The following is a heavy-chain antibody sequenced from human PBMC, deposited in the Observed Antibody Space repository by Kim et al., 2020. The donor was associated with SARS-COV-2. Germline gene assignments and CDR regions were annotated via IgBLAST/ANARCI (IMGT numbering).Heavy chain of an antibody. CDR1: GFSLSTNGVG. Sequence: SGPTLVNPTQTLTLTCTFSGFSLSTNGVGVGWIRQPPGRALEWLALIYWDGDTRYSPSLKSRLTITKDTSQNQVVLTMANMSLVDTATYYCARRRVAARPYYFDYXXQGTXVTVSS. D-gene: IGHD6-6*01. CDR3: ARRRVAARPYYFDY. CDR2: IYWDGDT. V-gene: IGHV2-5*02. J-gene: IGHJ4*02.